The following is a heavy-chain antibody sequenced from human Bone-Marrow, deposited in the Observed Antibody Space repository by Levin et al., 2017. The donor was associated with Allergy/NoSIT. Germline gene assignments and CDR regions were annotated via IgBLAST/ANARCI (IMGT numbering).Heavy chain of an antibody. CDR3: ARRHAVAGTFDY. CDR2: IYYSGST. CDR1: GGSISSSSYY. J-gene: IGHJ4*02. Sequence: ESLKISCTVSGGSISSSSYYWGWIRQPPGKGLEWIGSIYYSGSTYYNPSLKSRVTISVDTSKNQFSLKLSSVTAADTAVYYCARRHAVAGTFDYWGQGTLVTVSS. D-gene: IGHD6-19*01. V-gene: IGHV4-39*01.